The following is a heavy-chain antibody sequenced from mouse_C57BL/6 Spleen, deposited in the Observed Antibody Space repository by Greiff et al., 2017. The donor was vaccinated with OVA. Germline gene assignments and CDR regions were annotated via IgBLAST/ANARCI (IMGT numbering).Heavy chain of an antibody. CDR3: ARNWDWYFEV. CDR1: GYTFTSYW. V-gene: IGHV1-64*01. Sequence: QVQLQQPGAELVKPGASVTLSCKASGYTFTSYWMHWVKQRPGQGLEWIGMIHPNSGSTNYNEKFTSKATLTVAKSSSTAYMQLSSLTSEDSAVYYCARNWDWYFEVWGTGTTVTVSS. J-gene: IGHJ1*03. CDR2: IHPNSGST. D-gene: IGHD4-1*01.